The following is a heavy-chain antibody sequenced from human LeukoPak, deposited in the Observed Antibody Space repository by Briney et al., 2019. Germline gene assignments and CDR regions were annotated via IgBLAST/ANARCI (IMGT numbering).Heavy chain of an antibody. D-gene: IGHD3-22*01. V-gene: IGHV3-33*01. CDR2: VWYDGGET. CDR3: ARGVDYYDSSGTIDY. Sequence: GGSLRLSCAASGFTFSTYAMHWVRQAPGKGLGWVAVVWYDGGETYSADSVKGRITISRDDSKNTLSLHMNSLRAEDTAVYYCARGVDYYDSSGTIDYWGQGTLVTVSS. CDR1: GFTFSTYA. J-gene: IGHJ4*02.